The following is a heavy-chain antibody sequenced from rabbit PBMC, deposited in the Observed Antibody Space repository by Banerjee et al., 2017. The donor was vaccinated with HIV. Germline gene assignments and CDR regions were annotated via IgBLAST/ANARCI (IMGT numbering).Heavy chain of an antibody. CDR2: IDPVFGTT. V-gene: IGHV1S7*01. Sequence: QLKESGGGLVQPGGTLTLTCKASGFDFSSYGVSWVRQAPGKGLEWIGYIDPVFGTTYYATWVDGRFTISSHNAQNTLWLQLNSLTAADTATYFCARGDDSSGWGLYFWGPGTLVTVS. CDR3: ARGDDSSGWGLYF. CDR1: GFDFSSYG. D-gene: IGHD4-1*01. J-gene: IGHJ6*01.